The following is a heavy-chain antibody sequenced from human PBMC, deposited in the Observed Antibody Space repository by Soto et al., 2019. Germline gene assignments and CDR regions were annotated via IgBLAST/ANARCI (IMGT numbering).Heavy chain of an antibody. J-gene: IGHJ4*02. Sequence: QVQLQQWGAGLLKPSETLSLTCAVYGGSFSGYYWSWIRQPPGKGLEWIGEINHSGSTNYNPSLKSRVTLSVDTSKNQFSLKLSSVTAADTAVYYCARDNVVVPAAPIDYWGQGTLVTVSS. V-gene: IGHV4-34*01. CDR3: ARDNVVVPAAPIDY. D-gene: IGHD2-2*01. CDR2: INHSGST. CDR1: GGSFSGYY.